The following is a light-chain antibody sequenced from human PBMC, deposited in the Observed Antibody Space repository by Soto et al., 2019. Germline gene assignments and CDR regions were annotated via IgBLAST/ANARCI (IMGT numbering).Light chain of an antibody. CDR1: QSVSGN. CDR2: GAS. V-gene: IGKV3D-15*01. CDR3: QQYNNWPPT. Sequence: EIVMTQSPATLSVSSGDRATLSCRASQSVSGNLAWYQQKPGQAPRLLIYGASTRATGIPARFSGSGSGTEFTLTISSLQSEDFAVYYCQQYNNWPPTFGQGTKVEIK. J-gene: IGKJ1*01.